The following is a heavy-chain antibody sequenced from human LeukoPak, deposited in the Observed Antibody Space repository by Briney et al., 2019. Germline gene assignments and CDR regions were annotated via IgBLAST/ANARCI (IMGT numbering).Heavy chain of an antibody. Sequence: SETLSLTCTVSGGSISSYYWSWIRQPPGKGLEWIGYIYYSGSTNYNPSLKSRVTISVDTSKNQFSLKLSSVTAADMAVYYCARRGSGSPFDYWGQGTLVTVSS. CDR2: IYYSGST. D-gene: IGHD3-10*01. J-gene: IGHJ4*02. V-gene: IGHV4-59*08. CDR1: GGSISSYY. CDR3: ARRGSGSPFDY.